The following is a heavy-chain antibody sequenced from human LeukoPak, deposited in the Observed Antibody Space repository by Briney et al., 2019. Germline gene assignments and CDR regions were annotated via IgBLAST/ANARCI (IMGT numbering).Heavy chain of an antibody. J-gene: IGHJ4*02. CDR1: GGSFSGYY. CDR3: ARYTASLSAADY. D-gene: IGHD6-13*01. V-gene: IGHV4-34*01. Sequence: SETLSLTCAVYGGSFSGYYWSWIRQPPGKGLEWIGEINHSGSTNYNPSLKSRVTISVDTSKNQFSLKLSSVTAADTAVYYCARYTASLSAADYWGQGTLVTVSS. CDR2: INHSGST.